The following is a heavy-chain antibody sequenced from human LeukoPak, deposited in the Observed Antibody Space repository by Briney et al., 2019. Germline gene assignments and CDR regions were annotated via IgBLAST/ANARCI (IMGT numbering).Heavy chain of an antibody. J-gene: IGHJ6*02. CDR1: GYTFTSYG. CDR3: ARDYGERDYYYGMDV. V-gene: IGHV1-18*01. Sequence: ASVKVSCKASGYTFTSYGISWVRQAPGQGLEWMGWISAYNGNTNYAQKLQGRVTMTTDTSTSTAYMELRSLRSDDTAVYYCARDYGERDYYYGMDVWGQGTTVTVSS. D-gene: IGHD4-17*01. CDR2: ISAYNGNT.